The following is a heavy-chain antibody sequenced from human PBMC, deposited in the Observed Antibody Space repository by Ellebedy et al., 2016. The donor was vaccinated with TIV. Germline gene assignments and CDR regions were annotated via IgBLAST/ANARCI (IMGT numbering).Heavy chain of an antibody. CDR3: ATGGMLLVSDTGLDH. V-gene: IGHV3-30-3*01. D-gene: IGHD2-21*01. J-gene: IGHJ4*02. CDR1: GFAFRQYV. CDR2: LSYDGINK. Sequence: GESLKISXAASGFAFRQYVIHWVRQAPGKGLEWVAVLSYDGINKNYVESVKGRFSLSRDISKNTVYLQMNSLRAEDTAVYYCATGGMLLVSDTGLDHWGQGTLVTVSS.